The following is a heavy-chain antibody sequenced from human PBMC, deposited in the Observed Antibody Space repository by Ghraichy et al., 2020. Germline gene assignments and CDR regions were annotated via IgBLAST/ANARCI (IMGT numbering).Heavy chain of an antibody. D-gene: IGHD6-19*01. J-gene: IGHJ4*02. CDR2: IKEDGSEK. CDR1: GFTFSSYW. CDR3: AREGDRYTSGRGSFDY. Sequence: GGSLRLSCAASGFTFSSYWLSWVRQAPGKGLEWLANIKEDGSEKYYVDSVKGRFSISRDNAKNSLYLQMNSLTAEDTAVYYCAREGDRYTSGRGSFDYWGQGTLVTVSS. V-gene: IGHV3-7*01.